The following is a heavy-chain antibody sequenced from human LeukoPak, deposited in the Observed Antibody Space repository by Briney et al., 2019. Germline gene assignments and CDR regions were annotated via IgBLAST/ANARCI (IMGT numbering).Heavy chain of an antibody. J-gene: IGHJ4*02. D-gene: IGHD7-27*01. Sequence: PSETLSLTCTVSGGSISGTSYYWGWIRQPPGKGLEWIGSLSYSGSTYCNPSLKSRVTISVDTSKNQFSLKLSSVTAADTAVYYCARGLGGPLLTGDHPWGYWGQGTLVTVSS. V-gene: IGHV4-39*07. CDR3: ARGLGGPLLTGDHPWGY. CDR2: LSYSGST. CDR1: GGSISGTSYY.